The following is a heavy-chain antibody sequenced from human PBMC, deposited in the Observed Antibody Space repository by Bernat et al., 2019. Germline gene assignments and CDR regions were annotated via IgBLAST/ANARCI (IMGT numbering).Heavy chain of an antibody. V-gene: IGHV3-30*01. D-gene: IGHD6-13*01. CDR1: GFTFSSYA. CDR2: ISYDGSNK. Sequence: QVQLVESGGGVVQPGRSLRLSCAASGFTFSSYAMHWVRQAPGKGLEWVAVISYDGSNKYYADSVKGRFTISRDNSKNTLYLQMNSLRAEDTAVYYCAIAIAEDAFDIWGQGTMVTVSS. CDR3: AIAIAEDAFDI. J-gene: IGHJ3*02.